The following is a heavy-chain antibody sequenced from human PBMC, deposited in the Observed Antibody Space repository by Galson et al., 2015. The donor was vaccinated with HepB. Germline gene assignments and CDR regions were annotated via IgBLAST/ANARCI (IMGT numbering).Heavy chain of an antibody. D-gene: IGHD3-10*01. CDR3: TMAGFDY. V-gene: IGHV3-48*01. CDR2: ISTTSDNK. CDR1: GFTFSSYT. Sequence: SLRLSCAVSGFTFSSYTMNWVRQAPGKGLEWISYISTTSDNKFSADSVKGRFIISRDNAKNLLYLQMNSLRAEDTAVYYCTMAGFDYWGQGTLVTVSS. J-gene: IGHJ4*02.